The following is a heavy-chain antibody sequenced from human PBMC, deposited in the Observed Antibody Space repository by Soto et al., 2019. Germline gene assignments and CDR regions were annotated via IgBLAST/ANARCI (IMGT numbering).Heavy chain of an antibody. V-gene: IGHV3-7*01. CDR3: AREGWELDYYYDGMDV. Sequence: EVQLVESGGGLVQPGGSLRLSCAASGFTFSSYWMSWVRQAPGKGLEWVANIKQDGSEKYYVDSVKGRFTISRDNAKNSLYLQMNSLRAEDTAVYYCAREGWELDYYYDGMDVWGQGTTVTVSS. CDR1: GFTFSSYW. CDR2: IKQDGSEK. D-gene: IGHD1-26*01. J-gene: IGHJ6*02.